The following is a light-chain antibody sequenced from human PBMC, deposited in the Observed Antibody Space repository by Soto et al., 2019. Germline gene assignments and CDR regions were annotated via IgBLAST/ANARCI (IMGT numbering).Light chain of an antibody. V-gene: IGLV1-44*01. Sequence: QSVLTQPPSASGTPGQRVTVSCSGSSSNIGGNSVNWYQQLPGTAPKLLIYSNNQRPSGVPDRFSGSKSGTSASLAISGLQYEEEADYYCAAWDDSLNGVVFGGGTKLTVL. CDR2: SNN. J-gene: IGLJ2*01. CDR3: AAWDDSLNGVV. CDR1: SSNIGGNS.